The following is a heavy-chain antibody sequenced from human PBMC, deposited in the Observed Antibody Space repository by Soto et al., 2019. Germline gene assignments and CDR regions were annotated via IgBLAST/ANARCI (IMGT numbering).Heavy chain of an antibody. CDR1: GYTFTSYG. CDR2: ISAYNGNT. J-gene: IGHJ3*02. CDR3: ATTTVTTYGPDAFDI. D-gene: IGHD4-17*01. V-gene: IGHV1-18*01. Sequence: QVQLVQSGAEVKKPGASVKVSCKASGYTFTSYGITWGRQAPGQGLEWMGWISAYNGNTNYAQKLQGRVTMTTDTSTSTDYMELRSRRSDDTALYYCATTTVTTYGPDAFDIWGQGTMVTVSS.